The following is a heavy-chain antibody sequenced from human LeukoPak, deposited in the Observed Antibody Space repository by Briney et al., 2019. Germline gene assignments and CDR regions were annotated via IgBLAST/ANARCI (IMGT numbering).Heavy chain of an antibody. Sequence: GGSLRLSCAASGFTFSVYGMHWVRQPPGKGLEWVAFLRFDGNNKYYTDSVKGRFTIYRDNHKHRLHLPKHSMRPQDTAVYLCAKDCVYSSSTYNWCEAWGQGTLVTVSS. CDR1: GFTFSVYG. CDR2: LRFDGNNK. CDR3: AKDCVYSSSTYNWCEA. V-gene: IGHV3-30*02. D-gene: IGHD6-6*01. J-gene: IGHJ5*02.